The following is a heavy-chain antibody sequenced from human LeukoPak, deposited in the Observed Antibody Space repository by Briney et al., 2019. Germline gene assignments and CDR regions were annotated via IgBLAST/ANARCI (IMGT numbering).Heavy chain of an antibody. V-gene: IGHV3-30*18. CDR3: AKEISGGSGFDY. Sequence: PGGSLRLSCAASGFTFSSYGMHWVRQAPGKGLEWVAGISYDGSNKYYADSVKGRFTISRDSSKNTLYLQMNSLRAEDMAVYYCAKEISGGSGFDYWGQGTLVTVSS. D-gene: IGHD3-10*01. CDR1: GFTFSSYG. J-gene: IGHJ4*02. CDR2: ISYDGSNK.